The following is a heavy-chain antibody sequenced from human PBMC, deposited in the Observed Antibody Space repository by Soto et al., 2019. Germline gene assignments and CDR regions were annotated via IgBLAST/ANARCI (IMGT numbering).Heavy chain of an antibody. CDR3: ARVSCGGDCYQPNFYYYGLDV. J-gene: IGHJ6*02. D-gene: IGHD2-21*02. CDR1: GGTFSIYT. Sequence: SVKVSCKASGGTFSIYTISWVRQAPGQGLEWMGRIIPILGIANYAQKFQGRVTITADKSTSTAYMELSSLRSEDTAVYYCARVSCGGDCYQPNFYYYGLDVWGQGTTVTVSS. V-gene: IGHV1-69*02. CDR2: IIPILGIA.